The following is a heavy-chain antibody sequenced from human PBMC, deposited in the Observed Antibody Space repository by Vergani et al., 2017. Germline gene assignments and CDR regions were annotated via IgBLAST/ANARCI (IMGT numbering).Heavy chain of an antibody. CDR1: NDSVSNTFYY. Sequence: QVQLQESGPGLVKPSETLSLTCTVSNDSVSNTFYYWGWIRQTPGKGLEWIGSIYYSGSTYYNPSLKSRVTISVDTSKNQFSLKLTSVTAGDTAVYFCARELSYYYGSGSDDYNPYYYEGMDVWGPGTTVTVSS. V-gene: IGHV4-39*07. CDR3: ARELSYYYGSGSDDYNPYYYEGMDV. D-gene: IGHD3-10*01. J-gene: IGHJ6*02. CDR2: IYYSGST.